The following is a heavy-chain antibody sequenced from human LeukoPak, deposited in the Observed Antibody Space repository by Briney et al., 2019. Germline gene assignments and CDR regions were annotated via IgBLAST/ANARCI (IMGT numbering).Heavy chain of an antibody. CDR3: AARDGYYSVFDY. J-gene: IGHJ4*02. CDR1: GGSISTTNYY. CDR2: VYYSGST. V-gene: IGHV4-39*07. D-gene: IGHD3-22*01. Sequence: SETLSLTCTVSGGSISTTNYYWGWIRQSPGKGLEWFGCVYYSGSTYYNPSLKSRVTISVDTSKNQFSLKLSSVTAADTAVYYCAARDGYYSVFDYWGQGTLVTVSS.